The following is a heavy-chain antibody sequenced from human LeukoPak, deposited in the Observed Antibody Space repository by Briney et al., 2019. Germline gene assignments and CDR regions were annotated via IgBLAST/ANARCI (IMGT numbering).Heavy chain of an antibody. Sequence: PGGSLRLSCAASGFTFSSYWMSWVRQAPGPGLEWVANIKQDGSEKYYVDTVKGRFTISRDNAKNSLYLQMSSLRAEDTAVYYCAREPDSSGYFYAPGYFQHWGQGTLVTVSS. CDR1: GFTFSSYW. V-gene: IGHV3-7*01. CDR3: AREPDSSGYFYAPGYFQH. D-gene: IGHD3-22*01. CDR2: IKQDGSEK. J-gene: IGHJ1*01.